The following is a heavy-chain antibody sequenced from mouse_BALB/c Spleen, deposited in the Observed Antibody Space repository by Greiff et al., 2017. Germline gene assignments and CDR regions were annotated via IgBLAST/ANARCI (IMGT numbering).Heavy chain of an antibody. V-gene: IGHV2-9*02. J-gene: IGHJ4*01. CDR2: IWAGGST. CDR1: GFSLTSYG. D-gene: IGHD1-2*01. CDR3: ARDLITTAHYAMDY. Sequence: QVQLKESGPGLVAPSQSLSITCTVSGFSLTSYGVHWVRQPPGKGLEWLGVIWAGGSTNYNSALMSRLSISKDNSKSQVFLKMNSLQTDDTAMYYCARDLITTAHYAMDYWGQGTSVTVSS.